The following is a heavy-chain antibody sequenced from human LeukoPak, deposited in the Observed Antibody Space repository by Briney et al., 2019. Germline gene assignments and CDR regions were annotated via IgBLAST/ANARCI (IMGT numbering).Heavy chain of an antibody. CDR3: ARDRRGWRRVGATPRGDAFDI. J-gene: IGHJ3*02. V-gene: IGHV1-46*01. Sequence: ASVTVSYKASGYTFTSYYMHWVRQAPGQGREWMGIINPSGGSTSYAQKFQGRVTMTRDMSTSTVYMELSSLRSEDTAVYYCARDRRGWRRVGATPRGDAFDIWGQGTMVTVSS. CDR1: GYTFTSYY. CDR2: INPSGGST. D-gene: IGHD1-26*01.